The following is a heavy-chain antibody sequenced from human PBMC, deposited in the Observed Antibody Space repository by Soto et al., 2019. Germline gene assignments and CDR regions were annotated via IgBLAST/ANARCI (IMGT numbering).Heavy chain of an antibody. J-gene: IGHJ5*02. V-gene: IGHV1-69*02. Sequence: SVKVSCKASGGTFSSYTISWVRQAPGQGLEWMGRIIPILGIANYAQKFQGRVTITADKSTSTAYMELSSLRSEDTAVYYCARVPSYYYDSTRGSWFDPWGQGTLVTVSS. CDR3: ARVPSYYYDSTRGSWFDP. D-gene: IGHD3-22*01. CDR2: IIPILGIA. CDR1: GGTFSSYT.